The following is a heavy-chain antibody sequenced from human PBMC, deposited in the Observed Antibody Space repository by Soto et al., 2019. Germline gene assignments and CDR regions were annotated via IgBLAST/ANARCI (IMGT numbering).Heavy chain of an antibody. CDR2: IYYSGET. Sequence: SETLSLTCTVSGVSISGSSYYWGWIRQTPAKGLEWIGTIYYSGETFYNPSLKSRVTISIDTSKNHFSLNLTSVTAADTAIYYCARHGSFWGQGALVTVSS. J-gene: IGHJ1*01. D-gene: IGHD3-16*02. CDR1: GVSISGSSYY. V-gene: IGHV4-39*01. CDR3: ARHGSF.